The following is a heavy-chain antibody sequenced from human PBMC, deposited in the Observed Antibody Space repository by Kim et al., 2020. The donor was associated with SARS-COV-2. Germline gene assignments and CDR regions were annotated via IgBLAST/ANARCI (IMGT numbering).Heavy chain of an antibody. CDR2: ISWNSGSI. V-gene: IGHV3-9*01. CDR3: GKGYSGWTFDC. J-gene: IGHJ4*02. CDR1: GFTFDDYA. D-gene: IGHD6-19*01. Sequence: GGSLRLSCVASGFTFDDYAMHWVRQAPGKGLEWVSGISWNSGSIGYADSVKGRFTISRDNAKNSLYLQMDSLKTDDTAFYYCGKGYSGWTFDCRGQGTLVTVSS.